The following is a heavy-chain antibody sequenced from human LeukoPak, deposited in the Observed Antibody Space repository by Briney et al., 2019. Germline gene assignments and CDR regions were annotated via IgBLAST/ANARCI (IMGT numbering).Heavy chain of an antibody. CDR2: IKTKTDDGAT. V-gene: IGHV3-15*01. D-gene: IGHD1-26*01. CDR3: TTYVGATAY. Sequence: GGSLRLSSAASGFTFSNARMNWVRQAPGKGLEWVGRIKTKTDDGATDYSAPVKGRFTISRDDSKTTLYLQMNGLKTEDTAIYYCTTYVGATAYWGQGTLVTVSS. CDR1: GFTFSNAR. J-gene: IGHJ4*02.